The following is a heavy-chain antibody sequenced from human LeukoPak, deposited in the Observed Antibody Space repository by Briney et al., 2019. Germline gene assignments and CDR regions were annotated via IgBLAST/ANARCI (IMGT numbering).Heavy chain of an antibody. J-gene: IGHJ4*02. V-gene: IGHV4-39*07. D-gene: IGHD3-3*01. CDR3: AREPYYDFWSGYADY. CDR1: GGSISSSSYY. Sequence: SETLSLTRTVSGGSISSSSYYWGWIRQPPGKGLEWIGSIYYSGSTYYNPSLKSRVTISVDTSKNQFSLKLSSVTAADTAVYYCAREPYYDFWSGYADYWGQGTLVTVSS. CDR2: IYYSGST.